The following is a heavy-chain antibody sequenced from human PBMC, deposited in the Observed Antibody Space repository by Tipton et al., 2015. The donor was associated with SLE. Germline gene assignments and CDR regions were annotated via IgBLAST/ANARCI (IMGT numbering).Heavy chain of an antibody. CDR2: MYTSGST. V-gene: IGHV4-4*07. J-gene: IGHJ6*02. D-gene: IGHD3-3*01. Sequence: TLSLTCAVYGGSFSPYSWSWIRQPAGKGLEWIGRMYTSGSTNYNPSLKSRVTISVDTSKNQFSLKLSSVTAADTAVYYCARDVPPYDFWSGYFSYYGMDVWGQGTTVTVSS. CDR3: ARDVPPYDFWSGYFSYYGMDV. CDR1: GGSFSPYS.